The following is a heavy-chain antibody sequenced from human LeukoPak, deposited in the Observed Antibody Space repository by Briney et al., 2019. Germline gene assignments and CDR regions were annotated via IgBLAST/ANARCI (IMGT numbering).Heavy chain of an antibody. V-gene: IGHV3-23*01. CDR1: GFTFSNYA. Sequence: PGGSLRLSCAASGFTFSNYAMSWARQAPGKGLEWVSTISGSGSSIYYPDSVKGRFTISRDNSKNTLYLQMNSLRAEDTAVYYCAKIAVKGGLMASDYWGQGTLVTVSS. CDR3: AKIAVKGGLMASDY. D-gene: IGHD6-19*01. CDR2: ISGSGSSI. J-gene: IGHJ4*02.